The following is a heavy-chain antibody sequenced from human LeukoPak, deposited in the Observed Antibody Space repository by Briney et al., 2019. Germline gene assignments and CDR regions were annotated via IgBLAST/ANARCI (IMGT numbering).Heavy chain of an antibody. CDR3: ARDRFSGYYDYYYYGMDV. Sequence: GASVKVSCKASGGTFSSYAISWVRQAPGQGLEWMGRIIPILGIANYAQKFQGRVTITADKSTSTAYMELSSLRSEDTVVYYCARDRFSGYYDYYYYGMDVWGQGTTVTVSS. V-gene: IGHV1-69*04. CDR2: IIPILGIA. D-gene: IGHD3-22*01. CDR1: GGTFSSYA. J-gene: IGHJ6*02.